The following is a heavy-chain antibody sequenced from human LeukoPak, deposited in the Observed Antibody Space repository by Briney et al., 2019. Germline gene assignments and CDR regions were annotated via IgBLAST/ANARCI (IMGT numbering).Heavy chain of an antibody. CDR1: GFTFSSYA. V-gene: IGHV3-23*01. CDR2: ISGSGGST. D-gene: IGHD3-22*01. J-gene: IGHJ5*02. Sequence: GGSLRLSCAASGFTFSSYAMSWVRQAPGKGLEWVSAISGSGGSTYFADSVKGRFTISRDNSKNTLYLQMNSLRAEDTAVYYCASLYYYDSSGYYYRAWGQGTLVTVSS. CDR3: ASLYYYDSSGYYYRA.